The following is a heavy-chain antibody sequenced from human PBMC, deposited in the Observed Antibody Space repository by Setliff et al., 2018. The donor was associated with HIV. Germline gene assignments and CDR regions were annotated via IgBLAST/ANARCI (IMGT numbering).Heavy chain of an antibody. CDR2: IWYDGSKK. V-gene: IGHV3-30*02. J-gene: IGHJ6*03. Sequence: GGSLRLSCVASGFSFSAYGMYWIRQAPGKGLEWVAFIWYDGSKKYYADSVKGRFTISRDNSKNTLYLQMNSLRIEDTAVYYCAKNARDYYYYYMDVWGKGTTVTV. CDR3: AKNARDYYYYYMDV. CDR1: GFSFSAYG.